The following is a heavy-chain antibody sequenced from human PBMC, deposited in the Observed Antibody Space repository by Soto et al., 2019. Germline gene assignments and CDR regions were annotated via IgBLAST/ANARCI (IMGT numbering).Heavy chain of an antibody. CDR2: IIPIFGTA. D-gene: IGHD3-22*01. CDR3: ARSQDSSGYWNNCFDP. Sequence: QVQLVQSGAEVKKPGSSVKVSCKASGGTFSTYTITWVRQAPGQGLEWMGGIIPIFGTANYPQKLQGRVTITADESTSTAYMDMSSLRSEDTAVYYCARSQDSSGYWNNCFDPWGQGTLVTVSS. J-gene: IGHJ5*02. V-gene: IGHV1-69*01. CDR1: GGTFSTYT.